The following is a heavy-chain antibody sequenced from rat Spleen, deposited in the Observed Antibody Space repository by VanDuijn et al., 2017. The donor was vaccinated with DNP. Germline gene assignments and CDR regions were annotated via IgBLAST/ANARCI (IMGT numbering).Heavy chain of an antibody. CDR3: ASSYNNYWDWFAY. J-gene: IGHJ3*01. V-gene: IGHV3-3*01. CDR1: GYSITSNYR. CDR2: IYTAGKT. D-gene: IGHD1-10*01. Sequence: EVQLQESGPGLVKPSQSLSLTCSVTGYSITSNYRWNWIRKFPGTKLEWMGYIYTAGKTNYNPSLKSRISITRDASKNQFFLQLNSVTTEDTATYYCASSYNNYWDWFAYWGQGTLVTVSS.